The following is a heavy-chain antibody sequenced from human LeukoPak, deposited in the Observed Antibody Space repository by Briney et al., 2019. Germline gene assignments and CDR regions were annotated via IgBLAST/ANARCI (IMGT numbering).Heavy chain of an antibody. CDR2: IYHSGST. CDR3: AREDYDDSGAWYFDL. Sequence: SETLSLTCTVSGYSISSGYYWGWIRQPPGKGLEWIGIIYHSGSTNYNPSLKSRVTISVDKSKNQFSLKLSSVTAADTAVYYCAREDYDDSGAWYFDLWGRGTLVTVSS. J-gene: IGHJ2*01. CDR1: GYSISSGYY. V-gene: IGHV4-38-2*02. D-gene: IGHD3-3*01.